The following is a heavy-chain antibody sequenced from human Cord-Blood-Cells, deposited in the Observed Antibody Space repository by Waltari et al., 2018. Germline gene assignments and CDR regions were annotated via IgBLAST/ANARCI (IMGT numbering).Heavy chain of an antibody. CDR1: GYTFTGYY. V-gene: IGHV1-2*02. CDR2: INPNSGGT. CDR3: ARGVYGSGSYVDY. Sequence: QVQLVQSGAEVKKPGASVKVSCKASGYTFTGYYMHWVRQAPGQGLEWMGWINPNSGGTNYAQKVQGRVTMTRDTSISTAYMELSRLRSDDTAVYYCARGVYGSGSYVDYWGQGTLVTVSS. J-gene: IGHJ4*02. D-gene: IGHD3-10*01.